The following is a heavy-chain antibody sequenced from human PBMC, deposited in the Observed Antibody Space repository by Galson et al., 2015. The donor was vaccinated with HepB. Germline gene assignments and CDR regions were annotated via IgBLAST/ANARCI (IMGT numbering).Heavy chain of an antibody. J-gene: IGHJ6*02. D-gene: IGHD5-18*01. CDR1: GGTFSSYA. V-gene: IGHV1-69*13. CDR3: ARAGYSYGQGSYYYYGMDV. Sequence: SVKVSCKASGGTFSSYAISWVRQAPGQGLEWMGGIIPIFGTANYAQKFQGRVTITADESTSTAYMELSSLRSEDTAVYYCARAGYSYGQGSYYYYGMDVWGQGTTVTVSS. CDR2: IIPIFGTA.